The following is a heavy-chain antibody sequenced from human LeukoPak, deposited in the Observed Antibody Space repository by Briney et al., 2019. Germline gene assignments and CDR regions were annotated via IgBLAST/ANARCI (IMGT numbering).Heavy chain of an antibody. V-gene: IGHV3-7*01. J-gene: IGHJ4*02. CDR2: IKQDGSDK. Sequence: GGSLRLSCAASGFTFSSYWMTWVRQAPGKGLEWVANIKQDGSDKYYVDSVKGRFTISRDNAKNSLYLQMNSLRAEDTAVYYCARVPALTMVRGVIINPSYFDYWGQGTLVTVSS. D-gene: IGHD3-10*01. CDR1: GFTFSSYW. CDR3: ARVPALTMVRGVIINPSYFDY.